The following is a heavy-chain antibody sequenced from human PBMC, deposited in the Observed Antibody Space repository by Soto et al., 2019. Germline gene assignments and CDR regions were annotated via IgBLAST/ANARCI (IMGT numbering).Heavy chain of an antibody. CDR2: IYYSGTT. CDR3: ARGPYDGFDI. J-gene: IGHJ3*02. Sequence: SETLSLTCTVSGGSISRYYWSWIRQPPGKGLEWIGYIYYSGTTDYNPSLKSRVTISVDTSKIQFSLKLRSMTAADTAVYYCARGPYDGFDIWGQGTMVTVSS. V-gene: IGHV4-59*01. CDR1: GGSISRYY.